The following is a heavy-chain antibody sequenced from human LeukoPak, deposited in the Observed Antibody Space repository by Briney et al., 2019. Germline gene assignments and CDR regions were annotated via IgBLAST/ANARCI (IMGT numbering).Heavy chain of an antibody. D-gene: IGHD3-22*01. CDR2: INHSGST. CDR1: GGSFSGYY. Sequence: SETLSLTCAVYGGSFSGYYWSWIRQPPGEGQEWIGEINHSGSTNYNPSLKSRVTISVDTSKNQFSLKLSSVTAADTAVYYCARNYYDSSGYYLNYYYYYGMDVWGQGTTVTVSS. CDR3: ARNYYDSSGYYLNYYYYYGMDV. J-gene: IGHJ6*02. V-gene: IGHV4-34*01.